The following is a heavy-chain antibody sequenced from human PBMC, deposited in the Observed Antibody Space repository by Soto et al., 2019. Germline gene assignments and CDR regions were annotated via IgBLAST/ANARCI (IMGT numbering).Heavy chain of an antibody. Sequence: SETLSLTCAVYGGSFSGYYWSWIRQPPGKGLEWIGEINHSGSTNYNPSLKSRVTISVDTSKNQFSLKLSSVTAADTAVYYCASTSAGRSEYYFDYWGQGTLVTVSS. CDR2: INHSGST. CDR1: GGSFSGYY. CDR3: ASTSAGRSEYYFDY. V-gene: IGHV4-34*01. J-gene: IGHJ4*02.